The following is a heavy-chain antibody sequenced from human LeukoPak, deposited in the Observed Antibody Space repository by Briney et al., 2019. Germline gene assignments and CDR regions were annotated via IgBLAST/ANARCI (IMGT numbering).Heavy chain of an antibody. CDR2: IYTSGGT. CDR3: ARGYCSSTSCHNWFDP. D-gene: IGHD2-2*01. J-gene: IGHJ5*02. CDR1: GGSISSYY. V-gene: IGHV4-4*07. Sequence: PSETLSLTCTVSGGSISSYYWSWIRQPAGKGLEWIGRIYTSGGTNYNPSLKSRVTMSVDTSKNQFSLKLSSVTAADTAVYYCARGYCSSTSCHNWFDPWGQGTLVTVSS.